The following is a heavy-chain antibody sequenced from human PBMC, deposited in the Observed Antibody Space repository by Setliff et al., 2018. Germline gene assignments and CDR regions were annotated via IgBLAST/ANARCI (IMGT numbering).Heavy chain of an antibody. J-gene: IGHJ5*01. CDR2: IKSSREGATS. Sequence: FKNAWMTWVRQAPGKGPEWVGRIKSSREGATSDYGAPAKGRFTISRDDSKQMIFLQMHNLKTEDTGFYYCATGPRDSRNYLTWLGSWGQGTLVTVS. V-gene: IGHV3-15*01. CDR1: FKNAW. D-gene: IGHD3-22*01. CDR3: ATGPRDSRNYLTWLGS.